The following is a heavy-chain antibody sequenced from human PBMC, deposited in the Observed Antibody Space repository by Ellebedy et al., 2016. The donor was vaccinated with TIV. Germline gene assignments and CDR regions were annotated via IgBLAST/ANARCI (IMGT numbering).Heavy chain of an antibody. V-gene: IGHV3-23*01. CDR3: AKPTQYDFWLERSDVFDI. Sequence: GGSLRLXCAASGFTFSSYAMSWVRQAPGKGLEWVSVISSSDFSTSYADSVKGRFTISRDNSKNTLFLQMNSLRAEDTAVYYCAKPTQYDFWLERSDVFDIWGQGTMVTVSS. CDR1: GFTFSSYA. J-gene: IGHJ3*02. D-gene: IGHD3-3*01. CDR2: ISSSDFST.